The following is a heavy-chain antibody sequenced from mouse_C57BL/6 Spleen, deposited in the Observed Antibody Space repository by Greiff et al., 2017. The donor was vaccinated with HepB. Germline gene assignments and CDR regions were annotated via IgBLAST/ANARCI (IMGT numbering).Heavy chain of an antibody. CDR3: ARAITTVLYWYFDV. V-gene: IGHV1-22*01. J-gene: IGHJ1*03. Sequence: EVQLQQSGPELVKPGASVKMSCKASGYTFTDYNMHWVKQSHGKSLEWIGYINPNNGGTSYNQKFKGKATLTVNKSSSTAYMELRSLTSEDSAVYYCARAITTVLYWYFDVWGTGTTVTVSS. CDR2: INPNNGGT. D-gene: IGHD1-1*01. CDR1: GYTFTDYN.